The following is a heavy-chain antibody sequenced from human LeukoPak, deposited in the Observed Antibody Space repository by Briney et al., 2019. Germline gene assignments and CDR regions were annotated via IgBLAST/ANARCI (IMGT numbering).Heavy chain of an antibody. V-gene: IGHV4-4*07. J-gene: IGHJ4*02. CDR1: VGSISRLY. CDR3: ARDTYIYGSSAYYFDY. D-gene: IGHD5-18*01. Sequence: SQTLSLTRTVSVGSISRLYTRGITQPAGKGLEWIGRIHTSGSTNYNPSLKRRVTMSVDTSNNQFSLKLSSVTAAHTAVYYGARDTYIYGSSAYYFDYWGQGTLVSVSS. CDR2: IHTSGST.